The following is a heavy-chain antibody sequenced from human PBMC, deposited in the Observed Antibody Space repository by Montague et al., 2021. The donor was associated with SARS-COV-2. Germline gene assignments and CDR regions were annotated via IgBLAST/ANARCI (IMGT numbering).Heavy chain of an antibody. CDR3: ARYRRDGSYFLDY. V-gene: IGHV4-39*01. CDR2: IYYSGSTS. J-gene: IGHJ4*02. CDR1: GGSIDSSSYH. D-gene: IGHD5-24*01. Sequence: SETLSLTCTVSGGSIDSSSYHWDWIRQSPGKGLEWIGSIYYSGSTSYYHPSLKSRVTISADTSKNQFSLKLTSVTAADTAVYYCARYRRDGSYFLDYWGQGTLVTVSS.